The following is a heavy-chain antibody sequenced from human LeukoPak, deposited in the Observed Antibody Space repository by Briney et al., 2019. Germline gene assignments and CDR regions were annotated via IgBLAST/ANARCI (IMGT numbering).Heavy chain of an antibody. CDR3: AKTTAGYSSGRYPGWPVDY. V-gene: IGHV3-23*01. J-gene: IGHJ4*02. D-gene: IGHD6-19*01. Sequence: GGSLRLSCAASGFTFSGFAMSWVRRTPGKGLEWVSGISGSGDNTLYADSAKGRFTISRDNSKNTLYLDMNSLRAEDTAIYYCAKTTAGYSSGRYPGWPVDYWGQGTLVTVSS. CDR2: ISGSGDNT. CDR1: GFTFSGFA.